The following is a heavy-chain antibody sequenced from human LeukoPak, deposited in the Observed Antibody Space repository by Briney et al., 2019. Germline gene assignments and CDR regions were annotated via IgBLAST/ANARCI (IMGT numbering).Heavy chain of an antibody. CDR1: GFTFSSYS. Sequence: GGSLRLSCSASGFTFSSYSMNWVRQAPGKGLEWVSYISSSSSTIYYADSVKGRFTISRDNAKNSLYLQMNSLRAEDTAVYYCAKIRFLEWLSPFDYWGQGTLVTVSS. CDR3: AKIRFLEWLSPFDY. CDR2: ISSSSSTI. D-gene: IGHD3-3*01. V-gene: IGHV3-48*01. J-gene: IGHJ4*02.